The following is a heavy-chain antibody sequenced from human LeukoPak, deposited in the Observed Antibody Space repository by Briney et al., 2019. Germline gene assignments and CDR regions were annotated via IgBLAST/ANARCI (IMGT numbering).Heavy chain of an antibody. D-gene: IGHD1-26*01. V-gene: IGHV4-39*01. CDR3: ARHSLPSGTYSFDP. CDR1: GASITSGPYY. J-gene: IGHJ5*02. CDR2: IYYTGST. Sequence: SETLSLTCTVSGASITSGPYYWGWIRQPPGKGLEWIGSIYYTGSTYYNPSLKSRVTMSVDTSQNQFSLKLTSVTAAETAVFYCARHSLPSGTYSFDPWGQGTLVTVSS.